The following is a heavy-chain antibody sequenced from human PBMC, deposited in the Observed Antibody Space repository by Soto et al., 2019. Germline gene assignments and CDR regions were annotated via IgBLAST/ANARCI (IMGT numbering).Heavy chain of an antibody. J-gene: IGHJ4*01. Sequence: GASVKVSCTASGYTFTSYGISWVRQAPGQGLEWMGWISAYNGSTTYAQKFQGRVTMTRDTSTSTVYMELTSLRSEDTAVYYCARDAQIGHGYSVYDTYWGQGTLVTVSS. CDR3: ARDAQIGHGYSVYDTY. D-gene: IGHD5-12*01. CDR1: GYTFTSYG. CDR2: ISAYNGST. V-gene: IGHV1-18*01.